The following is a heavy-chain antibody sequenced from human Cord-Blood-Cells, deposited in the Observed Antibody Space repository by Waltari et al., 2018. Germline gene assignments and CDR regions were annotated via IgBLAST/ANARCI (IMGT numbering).Heavy chain of an antibody. CDR3: ARGEAGRGTFDY. Sequence: QVQLQQWGAGLLKPSETLSLTCAVYGGSFSGYYWSWIRQPPGKGLEWIGEINHSGSTNYNPSLKRRVTISVDTSKNQFSLKLSSVTAADTAVYDCARGEAGRGTFDYWGQGTLVTVSS. J-gene: IGHJ4*02. CDR2: INHSGST. V-gene: IGHV4-34*01. D-gene: IGHD6-13*01. CDR1: GGSFSGYY.